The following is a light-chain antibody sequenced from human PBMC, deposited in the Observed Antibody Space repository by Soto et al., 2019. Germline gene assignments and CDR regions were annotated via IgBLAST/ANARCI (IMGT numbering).Light chain of an antibody. CDR1: SSDVGGYNY. CDR3: ISYTTSSSWV. Sequence: QSVLTQPASVSGSPGQSITISWTGTSSDVGGYNYVSWFQQHPGKAPKLMIYVVSNRPSGISNRFSGSKSGNTASLTISGLQAEDEADYYCISYTTSSSWVFGGGTKLTVL. V-gene: IGLV2-14*01. CDR2: VVS. J-gene: IGLJ3*02.